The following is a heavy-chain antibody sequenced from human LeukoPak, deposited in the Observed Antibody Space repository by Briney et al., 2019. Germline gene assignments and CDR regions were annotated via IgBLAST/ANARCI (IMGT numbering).Heavy chain of an antibody. CDR3: ARMMTLWEILGGFDY. V-gene: IGHV1-2*02. D-gene: IGHD1-26*01. CDR1: GYTFTGYY. J-gene: IGHJ4*02. Sequence: ASVKVSCKASGYTFTGYYMHWVRQAPGQGLEWMGWINPNSGGTNYAQKFQGRVTMTRDTSISTAYMELSSLRSEDTAVYYCARMMTLWEILGGFDYWGQGTLVTVSS. CDR2: INPNSGGT.